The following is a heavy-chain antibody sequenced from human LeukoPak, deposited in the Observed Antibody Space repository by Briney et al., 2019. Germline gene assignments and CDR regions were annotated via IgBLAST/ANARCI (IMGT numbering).Heavy chain of an antibody. J-gene: IGHJ4*02. CDR1: GFSLSSYW. CDR3: ARRSVTTFDY. V-gene: IGHV3-23*01. D-gene: IGHD4-17*01. CDR2: ISGNDGST. Sequence: GGSLRLSCAASGFSLSSYWMTWVRQAPGKGLEWVSLISGNDGSTYYADSVKGRFTISRDNSKNTLYLQMSSLRADDTAVYYCARRSVTTFDYWGQGTLVTVSS.